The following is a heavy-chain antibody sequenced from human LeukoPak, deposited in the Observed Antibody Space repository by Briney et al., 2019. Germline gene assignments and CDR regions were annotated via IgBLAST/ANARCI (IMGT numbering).Heavy chain of an antibody. CDR3: ARGDGYLDY. Sequence: GASVKVSCKASGGTFMTDIFNWLRQAPGQSPEWMGGIIPISDSAHSAKRFQGRVTITADESTSTAYMELSSLRSEDTAVYYCARGDGYLDYWGQGTLVTVSS. J-gene: IGHJ4*02. V-gene: IGHV1-69*13. D-gene: IGHD5-24*01. CDR1: GGTFMTDI. CDR2: IIPISDSA.